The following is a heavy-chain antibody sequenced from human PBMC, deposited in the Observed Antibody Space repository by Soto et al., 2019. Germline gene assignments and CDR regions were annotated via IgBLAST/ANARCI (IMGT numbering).Heavy chain of an antibody. CDR2: IPHDGSKE. Sequence: QVQLVESGGGVVQPGRSLRLSCAASGITFRTFAMHWVRQAPGKGLEWVAVIPHDGSKEYYADSVKGRFTISRDNSNNTLCLQINSLRAEDTAVYFCARDYDTISRVVLYYYDYGMDVWGQGTTFTVSS. J-gene: IGHJ6*02. CDR3: ARDYDTISRVVLYYYDYGMDV. CDR1: GITFRTFA. V-gene: IGHV3-30-3*01. D-gene: IGHD3-9*01.